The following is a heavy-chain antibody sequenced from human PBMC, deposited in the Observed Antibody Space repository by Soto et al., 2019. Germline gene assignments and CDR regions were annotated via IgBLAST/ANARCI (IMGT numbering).Heavy chain of an antibody. CDR3: AKDESITIFGVVTKRYYYYGMDV. J-gene: IGHJ6*02. D-gene: IGHD3-3*01. V-gene: IGHV3-30*18. CDR1: GFTFSSYG. CDR2: ISYDGSNK. Sequence: VGSLRLSCAASGFTFSSYGMHWVRQAPGKGLEWVAVISYDGSNKYYADSVKGRFTISRDNSKNTLYLQMNSLRAEDTAVYYCAKDESITIFGVVTKRYYYYGMDVWGQGTTVTVSS.